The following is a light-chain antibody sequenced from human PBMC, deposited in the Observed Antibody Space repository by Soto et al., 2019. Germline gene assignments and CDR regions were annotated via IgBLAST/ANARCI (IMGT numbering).Light chain of an antibody. J-gene: IGKJ3*01. Sequence: DIQLTQSPSFLSASVGDRVTITCRASQGISSYVAWYQQKPGKAPRLLIYDASTLRSGVPSRFSGSGSGTEFTLTISSLQPEDFATYYCQQLNSYPREGTFGPGTKVEIK. CDR2: DAS. CDR1: QGISSY. V-gene: IGKV1-9*01. CDR3: QQLNSYPREGT.